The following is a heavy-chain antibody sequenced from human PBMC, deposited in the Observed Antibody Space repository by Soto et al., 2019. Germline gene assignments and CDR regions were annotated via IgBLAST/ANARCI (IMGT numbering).Heavy chain of an antibody. D-gene: IGHD1-26*01. Sequence: EVQLLESGGGLVQPGGSLRLSCAASGFTFSSYAMRWVRQAPVKGLEWVSAISGSGGSTYYADSVKGRFTISRDNSKNTLYLQMNSRRAADKALYDCARRGSGTYFGCCGQGPLVTVSS. CDR1: GFTFSSYA. V-gene: IGHV3-23*01. J-gene: IGHJ4*02. CDR3: ARRGSGTYFGC. CDR2: ISGSGGST.